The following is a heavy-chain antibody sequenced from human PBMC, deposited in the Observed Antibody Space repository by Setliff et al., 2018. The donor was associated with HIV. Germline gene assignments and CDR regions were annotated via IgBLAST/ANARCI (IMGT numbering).Heavy chain of an antibody. CDR1: GYNFSSNG. D-gene: IGHD6-19*01. CDR3: ARVSRSGWFFDW. J-gene: IGHJ4*02. CDR2: ISSYNGNT. V-gene: IGHV1-18*01. Sequence: GASVKVSCKASGYNFSSNGISWVRQAPGQGLEWMGWISSYNGNTKYAQKVQDRVTMTKDTSTSTAYMELRSLRSDDTAVYYCARVSRSGWFFDWWGQGSLVTVSS.